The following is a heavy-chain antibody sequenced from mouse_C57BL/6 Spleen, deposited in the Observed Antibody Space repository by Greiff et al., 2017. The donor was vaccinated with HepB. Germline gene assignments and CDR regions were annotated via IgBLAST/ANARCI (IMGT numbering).Heavy chain of an antibody. CDR3: ARDYYSNYEGFAY. CDR1: GYTFTSYW. V-gene: IGHV1-52*01. CDR2: IYPSDSET. D-gene: IGHD2-5*01. J-gene: IGHJ3*01. Sequence: VQLQQPGAELVRPGSSVKLSCKASGYTFTSYWMHWVKQRPIQGLEWIGNIYPSDSETHYNQKFKDKATLTVDKSSSTAYMQLSSLTSEDSAVYYCARDYYSNYEGFAYWGQGTLVTVSA.